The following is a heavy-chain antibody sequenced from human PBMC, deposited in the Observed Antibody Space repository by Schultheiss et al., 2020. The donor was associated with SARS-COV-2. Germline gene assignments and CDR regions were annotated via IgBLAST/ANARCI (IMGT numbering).Heavy chain of an antibody. Sequence: SETLSLTCTVSGGSISSTSYYWGWIRQPPGKGLEWIGYIYYSGSTYYNPSLKSRVTISVDTSKNQFSLKLSSVTAADTAVYYCASLAAAGKNYYYYGMDVWGQGTTVTVSS. J-gene: IGHJ6*02. CDR3: ASLAAAGKNYYYYGMDV. D-gene: IGHD6-13*01. CDR1: GGSISSTSYY. CDR2: IYYSGST. V-gene: IGHV4-39*07.